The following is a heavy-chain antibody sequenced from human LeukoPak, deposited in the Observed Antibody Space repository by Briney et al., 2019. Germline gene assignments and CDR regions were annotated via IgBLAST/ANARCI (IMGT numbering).Heavy chain of an antibody. CDR3: ARGTLDY. V-gene: IGHV3-74*01. Sequence: GGSLRLSCAASGFTFSSYSMNWVRQAPGKGLVWVSRIASDGSSTTYADSVKGRFSISRDNAKNTLYLQMNSLRVEDTAVYYCARGTLDYWGQGTLVTVSS. D-gene: IGHD2/OR15-2a*01. CDR1: GFTFSSYS. CDR2: IASDGSST. J-gene: IGHJ4*02.